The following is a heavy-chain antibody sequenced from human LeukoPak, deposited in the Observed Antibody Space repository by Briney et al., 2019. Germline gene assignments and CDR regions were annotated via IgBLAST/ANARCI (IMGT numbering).Heavy chain of an antibody. J-gene: IGHJ4*02. V-gene: IGHV4-59*01. Sequence: SETLSLTCTVSGGSISNYYWSWIRQPPGKGLEWIGYIYYSGSTNYNPSLKSRVIISVDTSKNQFSLKLSSVAAADTAVYYCARGDYGDDSPFDYWGQGTLVTVSS. CDR1: GGSISNYY. CDR2: IYYSGST. D-gene: IGHD4-17*01. CDR3: ARGDYGDDSPFDY.